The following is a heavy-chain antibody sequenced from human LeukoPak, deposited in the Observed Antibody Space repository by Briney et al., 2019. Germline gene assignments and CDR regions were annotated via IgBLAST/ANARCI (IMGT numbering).Heavy chain of an antibody. J-gene: IGHJ6*02. CDR3: ARVPARYYYYYGMDV. Sequence: SVKVSCKASGGTFSSYAISWVRQAPGQGLEWMGRIIPILGIANYAQKFQGRVTITADKSTSTAYMELSSLRSEDTAVYYCARVPARYYYYYGMDVWGQGTTVTVSS. V-gene: IGHV1-69*04. D-gene: IGHD2-2*01. CDR2: IIPILGIA. CDR1: GGTFSSYA.